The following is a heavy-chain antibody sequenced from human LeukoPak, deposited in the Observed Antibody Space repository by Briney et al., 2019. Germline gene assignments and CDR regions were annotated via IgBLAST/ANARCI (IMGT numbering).Heavy chain of an antibody. CDR1: GFTFSSYG. CDR3: AKLGLRFLEWFHSYYFDY. V-gene: IGHV3-30*18. CDR2: ISYDGSNK. J-gene: IGHJ4*02. D-gene: IGHD3-3*01. Sequence: GGSLRLSCAASGFTFSSYGMPWVRQAPGKGLEWVAVISYDGSNKYYADSVKGRFTISRDNSKNTLYLQMNSLRAEDTAVYYCAKLGLRFLEWFHSYYFDYWGQGTLVTVSS.